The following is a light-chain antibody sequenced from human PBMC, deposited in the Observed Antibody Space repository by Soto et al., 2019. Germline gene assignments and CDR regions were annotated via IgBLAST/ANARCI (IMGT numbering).Light chain of an antibody. Sequence: DIAMTQSPDSLAVSLGERDTINCKSSPGVLYSSNNKHCLVWSQQKAGQPAKLLISLASTREYGVPARFSGSGFWTDLLLTFISLQAEDVAVYYCQQCYSSPYTFVQGTKLEI. J-gene: IGKJ2*01. CDR2: LAS. CDR1: PGVLYSSNNKHC. V-gene: IGKV4-1*01. CDR3: QQCYSSPYT.